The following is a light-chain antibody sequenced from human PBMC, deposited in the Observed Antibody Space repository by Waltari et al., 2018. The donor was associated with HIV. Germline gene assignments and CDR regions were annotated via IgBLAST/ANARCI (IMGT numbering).Light chain of an antibody. CDR3: SSYTTTNTII. CDR1: SSDIGAYEY. CDR2: DVF. V-gene: IGLV2-14*03. J-gene: IGLJ2*01. Sequence: QSALTQPASVSGSPGQSITISCTGTSSDIGAYEYVSWYRQHPDKAPQLLIYDVFYRPSGGSHRVSGSKSGNTASLTVSGLQAEDEAVDSCSSYTTTNTIICGGGTKLTVL.